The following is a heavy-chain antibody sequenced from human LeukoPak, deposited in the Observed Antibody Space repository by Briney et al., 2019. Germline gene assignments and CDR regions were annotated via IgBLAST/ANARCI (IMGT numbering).Heavy chain of an antibody. CDR3: ASHSWYDTVWGSGDY. Sequence: PGGSLRLSCAASGFTFSSYEMNWVRQAPGKGLEWVSYISSSGSTIYYADSVKGRFTISRDNAKNSLYLQMNSLRAEDTAVYYCASHSWYDTVWGSGDYWGQGTLVTVSS. J-gene: IGHJ4*02. CDR1: GFTFSSYE. CDR2: ISSSGSTI. V-gene: IGHV3-48*03. D-gene: IGHD6-13*01.